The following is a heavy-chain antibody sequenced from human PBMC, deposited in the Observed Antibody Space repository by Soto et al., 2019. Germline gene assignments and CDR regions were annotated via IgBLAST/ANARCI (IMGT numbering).Heavy chain of an antibody. CDR2: IYYSGST. J-gene: IGHJ3*02. CDR3: VIGRSATDAFDI. Sequence: QVQLQESGPGLVKPSQTLSLTCTVSGGSISSGGYYWSWIRQHPGKGLEWIGYIYYSGSTYYNPSVKSRVTISVDTSKTQFSLKLSSVTAADTAVYYCVIGRSATDAFDIWGQGTMVTVSS. V-gene: IGHV4-31*03. CDR1: GGSISSGGYY.